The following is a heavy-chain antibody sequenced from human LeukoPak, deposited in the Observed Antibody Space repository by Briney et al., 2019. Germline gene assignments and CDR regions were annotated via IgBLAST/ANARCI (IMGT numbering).Heavy chain of an antibody. V-gene: IGHV4-38-2*01. CDR2: IYHSGST. D-gene: IGHD3-22*01. CDR1: GYSISSGYY. CDR3: ARRSITMMVVEGYFDY. J-gene: IGHJ4*02. Sequence: PSETLSLTCAVSGYSISSGYYWGWIRQPPGQGLEWIGSIYHSGSTYYNPSLKSRVTISVDTSKNQFSLKLSSVTAADTAVYYCARRSITMMVVEGYFDYWGQGTLVTVSS.